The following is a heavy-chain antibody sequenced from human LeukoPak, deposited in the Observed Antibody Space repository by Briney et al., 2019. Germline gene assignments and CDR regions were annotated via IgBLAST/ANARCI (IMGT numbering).Heavy chain of an antibody. Sequence: SKTLSLTCTVSGGSISSYYWSWIRQPPGKGLEWIGEINHSGSTNYNPSLKSRVTISVDTSKNQFSLKLSSVTAADTAVYYCASWGGGSYYFDYWGQGTLVTVSS. CDR1: GGSISSYY. J-gene: IGHJ4*02. CDR3: ASWGGGSYYFDY. D-gene: IGHD1-26*01. CDR2: INHSGST. V-gene: IGHV4-34*01.